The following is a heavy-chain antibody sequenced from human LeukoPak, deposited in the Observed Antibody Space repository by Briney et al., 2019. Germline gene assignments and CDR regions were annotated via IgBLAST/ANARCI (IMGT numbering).Heavy chain of an antibody. J-gene: IGHJ4*02. CDR1: GFTVSSNY. Sequence: PGGSLRLSGAASGFTVSSNYMSWVRQAPGKGLEWVSAISGSGDSTYYGDSVKGRFTISRDNSKNTLYLQMNSLRAEDTAVYYCAKDGPQSEYQPLGSSDYWGQGTLVTVSS. D-gene: IGHD2-2*01. CDR3: AKDGPQSEYQPLGSSDY. V-gene: IGHV3-23*01. CDR2: ISGSGDST.